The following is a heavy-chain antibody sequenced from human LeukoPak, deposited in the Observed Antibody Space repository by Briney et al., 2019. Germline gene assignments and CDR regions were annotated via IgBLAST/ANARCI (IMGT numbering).Heavy chain of an antibody. CDR1: GFTLDDYA. J-gene: IGHJ4*02. CDR3: AKGGYYDSSGLTDY. CDR2: ISWNSGSI. D-gene: IGHD3-22*01. V-gene: IGHV3-9*01. Sequence: GGSLRLSCAASGFTLDDYAMHWVRQAPGKGLEWVSGISWNSGSIGYADSVKGRFTISRDNAKNSLYLQMNSLRAEDTALYYCAKGGYYDSSGLTDYWGQGTLVTVSS.